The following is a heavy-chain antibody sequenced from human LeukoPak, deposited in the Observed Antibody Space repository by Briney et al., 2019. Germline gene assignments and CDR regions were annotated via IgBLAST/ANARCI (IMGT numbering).Heavy chain of an antibody. CDR1: GGSFSGYY. D-gene: IGHD5-18*01. V-gene: IGHV4-34*01. Sequence: KPSETLSLTCAVCGGSFSGYYWNWIRQPPGKGLEWIGEINHSGSTNYNPSLKSRVTISVDTSKNQFSLKLSSVTAADTAVYYCASGYSYGYNALDYWGQGTLVTVSS. J-gene: IGHJ4*02. CDR3: ASGYSYGYNALDY. CDR2: INHSGST.